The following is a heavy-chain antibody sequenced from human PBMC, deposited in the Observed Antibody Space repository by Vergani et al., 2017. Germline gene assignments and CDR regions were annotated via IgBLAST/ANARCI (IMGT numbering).Heavy chain of an antibody. Sequence: QVQLVQSGAEVKKPGASVKVSCKASGYTFTGYYMHWVRQAPGQGLEWMGWINPNSGGTHYAQKFQGRVTMTRDTSISTAYMELSRLSADDTAVYYCATGSDYVGIKFDYWGQGTLVTVSS. J-gene: IGHJ4*02. D-gene: IGHD4-17*01. CDR1: GYTFTGYY. V-gene: IGHV1-2*02. CDR3: ATGSDYVGIKFDY. CDR2: INPNSGGT.